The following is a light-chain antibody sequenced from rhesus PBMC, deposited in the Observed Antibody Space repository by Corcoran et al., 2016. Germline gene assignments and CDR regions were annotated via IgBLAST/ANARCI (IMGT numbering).Light chain of an antibody. V-gene: IGKV1-25*01. J-gene: IGKJ1*01. CDR2: DAS. CDR1: QGISKY. CDR3: QQHKTYPPA. Sequence: DIQMTQSPSSLSASVGDTVTLTCQASQGISKYLAWYQQKPGKAPKFLIYDASTLQSGVPSRVIGSGSGTEFRLTISSLQPEDFATYYCQQHKTYPPAFGQGTKVEIK.